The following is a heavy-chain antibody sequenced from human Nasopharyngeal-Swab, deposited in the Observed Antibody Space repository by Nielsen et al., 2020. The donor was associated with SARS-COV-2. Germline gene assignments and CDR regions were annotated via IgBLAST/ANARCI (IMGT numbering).Heavy chain of an antibody. J-gene: IGHJ4*02. V-gene: IGHV3-64D*09. CDR3: VRGTTH. Sequence: WIRQSPGKGPEYVSAIETNGEKTYYADSVKGRFIISRDDSKNTFSLQMSSLRIEDTAIYYCVRGTTHWGRGALVTVSS. D-gene: IGHD4-11*01. CDR2: IETNGEKT.